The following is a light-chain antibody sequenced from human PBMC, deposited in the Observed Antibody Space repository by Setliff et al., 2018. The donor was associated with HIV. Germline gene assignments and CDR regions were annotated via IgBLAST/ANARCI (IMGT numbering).Light chain of an antibody. CDR3: QQYFSTPQT. CDR2: WAS. V-gene: IGKV4-1*01. CDR1: QSVFYNSNNKNY. J-gene: IGKJ1*01. Sequence: DIVMTQSPDSLAVSLGERATINCKSRQSVFYNSNNKNYLAWYQQKPGQPPKLLIYWASTRASGVPDRFSGSGSGTDFTLTISSLQAEDVAVYYCQQYFSTPQTFGQGT.